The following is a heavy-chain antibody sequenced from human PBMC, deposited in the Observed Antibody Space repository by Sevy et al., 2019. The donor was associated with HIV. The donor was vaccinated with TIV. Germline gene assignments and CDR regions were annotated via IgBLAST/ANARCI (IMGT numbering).Heavy chain of an antibody. CDR2: IHHSGST. J-gene: IGHJ3*02. CDR1: GASISSTIYY. Sequence: SETLSLTCSVSGASISSTIYYWAWIRQSPGKGLEWFGSIHHSGSTYYNLSLKSRVTISVDASKNQFSLKMNSVTAADTAVYYCAKHCSHYFDNSGYGEAFDIWGQGTKVTVSS. CDR3: AKHCSHYFDNSGYGEAFDI. D-gene: IGHD3-22*01. V-gene: IGHV4-39*01.